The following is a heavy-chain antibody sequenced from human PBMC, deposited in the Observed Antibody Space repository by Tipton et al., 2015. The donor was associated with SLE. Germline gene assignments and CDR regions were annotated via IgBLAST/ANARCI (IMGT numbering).Heavy chain of an antibody. CDR1: GGSISSRNW. D-gene: IGHD3-3*01. CDR2: IDHSGST. V-gene: IGHV4-4*02. CDR3: ARDRTGGDFWSGLRAFDI. J-gene: IGHJ3*02. Sequence: TLSLTCAVYGGSISSRNWWSWIRQPPGKGLEWIGEIDHSGSTNYNPSLKSRVTISVDTSKNQFSLKLSSVTAADTAVYYCARDRTGGDFWSGLRAFDIWGQGTMVTVSS.